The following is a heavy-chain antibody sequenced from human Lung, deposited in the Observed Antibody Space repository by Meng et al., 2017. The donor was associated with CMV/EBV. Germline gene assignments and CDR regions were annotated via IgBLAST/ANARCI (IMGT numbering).Heavy chain of an antibody. CDR2: INPNTGGT. Sequence: ASXXVSXKASGYTFTAYYLHWVRQAPGQGLEWMGWINPNTGGTNYAQKFQGRVTMTRDTSISTAYMELSRLRSDDTAVYYCARGVRRSSSSWVDYWGQGTLVTVSS. J-gene: IGHJ4*02. D-gene: IGHD6-13*01. V-gene: IGHV1-2*02. CDR1: GYTFTAYY. CDR3: ARGVRRSSSSWVDY.